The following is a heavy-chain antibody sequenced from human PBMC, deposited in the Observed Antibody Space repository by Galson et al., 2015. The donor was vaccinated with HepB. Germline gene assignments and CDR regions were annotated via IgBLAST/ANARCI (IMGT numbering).Heavy chain of an antibody. J-gene: IGHJ4*02. Sequence: SVKVSCKASGGTFSSYTISWVRQAPGQGLEWMGRIIPILGIANYAQKFQGRVTITADRSTSTAYMELSSLRSEDTAVYYCARRTAAGTDFDYWGQGTLVTVSS. V-gene: IGHV1-69*02. D-gene: IGHD6-13*01. CDR1: GGTFSSYT. CDR3: ARRTAAGTDFDY. CDR2: IIPILGIA.